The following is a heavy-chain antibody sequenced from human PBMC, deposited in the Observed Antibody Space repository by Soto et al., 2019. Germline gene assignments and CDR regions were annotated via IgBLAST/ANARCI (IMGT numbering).Heavy chain of an antibody. V-gene: IGHV4-34*01. CDR2: INHSGTT. Sequence: KPSETLSLTCAVSGGSFSGFYWTWIRQPPGEGLEWIGEINHSGTTNFNPSLRSRLTISLGSSKKHFSLKLTSMTAADAAVYYCARADRTLVTSYGLDVWGQGTTVTVSS. J-gene: IGHJ6*02. CDR1: GGSFSGFY. CDR3: ARADRTLVTSYGLDV. D-gene: IGHD2-21*02.